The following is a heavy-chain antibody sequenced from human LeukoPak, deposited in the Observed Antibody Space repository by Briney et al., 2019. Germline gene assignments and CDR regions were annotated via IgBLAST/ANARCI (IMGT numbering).Heavy chain of an antibody. J-gene: IGHJ4*02. CDR1: GFTFSSYG. D-gene: IGHD3-16*02. CDR3: ARAPIMITFGGVIDHFDY. Sequence: GGSLRLSCAASGFTFSSYGTHWVRQAPGKGLEWVAVIWYDGSNKYYADSVKGRFTISRDNSKNTLYLQMNSLRAEDTAVYYCARAPIMITFGGVIDHFDYWGQGTLVTVSS. CDR2: IWYDGSNK. V-gene: IGHV3-33*01.